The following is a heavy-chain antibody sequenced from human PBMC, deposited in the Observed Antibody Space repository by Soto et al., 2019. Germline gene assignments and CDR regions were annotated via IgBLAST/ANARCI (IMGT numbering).Heavy chain of an antibody. CDR2: ISYDGSNK. V-gene: IGHV3-30*18. CDR1: GFIFISYG. J-gene: IGHJ6*02. D-gene: IGHD6-13*01. Sequence: GGSLRLSCAASGFIFISYGMHWVRQAPCKGLEWVAVISYDGSNKYYADSVKGRFTISRDNSKNTLYLQMNSLRAEDTAVYYCAKGLRSSWHYYYGMDVWGQGTTVTVSS. CDR3: AKGLRSSWHYYYGMDV.